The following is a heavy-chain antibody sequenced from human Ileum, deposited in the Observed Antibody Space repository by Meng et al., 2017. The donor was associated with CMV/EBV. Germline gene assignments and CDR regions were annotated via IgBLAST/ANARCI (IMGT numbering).Heavy chain of an antibody. Sequence: GGSLRLSCKGSGYSFTNYWIAWVRQLPGKGLEWMGIINPDDFEIRYSPSFQGQITVSADNSITTAYLQWSSVKASDTAMYYCARHYRGNNDCWGQGTLVTVSS. V-gene: IGHV5-51*01. CDR2: INPDDFEI. J-gene: IGHJ4*02. CDR3: ARHYRGNNDC. CDR1: GYSFTNYW. D-gene: IGHD1/OR15-1a*01.